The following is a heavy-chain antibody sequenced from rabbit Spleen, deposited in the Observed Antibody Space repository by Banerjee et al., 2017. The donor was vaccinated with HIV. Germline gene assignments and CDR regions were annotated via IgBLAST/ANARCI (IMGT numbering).Heavy chain of an antibody. CDR1: GFDFSNYG. J-gene: IGHJ4*01. CDR3: AREGNAYGGVGL. D-gene: IGHD6-1*01. V-gene: IGHV1S45*01. CDR2: IVGGSSGST. Sequence: QEQLVESGGGLVQPGGSLKLSCKASGFDFSNYGVSWVRQAPGKGLEWIACIVGGSSGSTDYASWAKGRFTISKASSTTVTLQVTSLTAADTATYFCAREGNAYGGVGLWGPGTLVTVS.